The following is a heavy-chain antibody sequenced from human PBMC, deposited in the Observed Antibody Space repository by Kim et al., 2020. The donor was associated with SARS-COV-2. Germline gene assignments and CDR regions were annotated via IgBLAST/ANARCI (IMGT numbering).Heavy chain of an antibody. D-gene: IGHD3-22*01. V-gene: IGHV1-2*02. J-gene: IGHJ5*02. Sequence: ASVKVSCKASGYTFTGYYMHWVRQAPGQGLEWMGWINPNSGGTNYAQKFQGRVTMTRDTSISTAYMELSRLRSDDTAVYYCATPPRDTMIGWFDPWGQGTLVTVSS. CDR3: ATPPRDTMIGWFDP. CDR2: INPNSGGT. CDR1: GYTFTGYY.